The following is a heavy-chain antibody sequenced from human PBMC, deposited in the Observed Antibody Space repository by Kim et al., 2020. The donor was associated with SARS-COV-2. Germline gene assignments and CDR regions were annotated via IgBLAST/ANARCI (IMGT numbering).Heavy chain of an antibody. J-gene: IGHJ4*02. D-gene: IGHD6-13*01. CDR3: VRDGLNHRGIADT. Sequence: ASVKVSCKASGYTFTGYYIHWVRQAPGQGLEWMGWINPNSGGTNYAQKFQGRVTMTRGTSISTAYMELSRLRSDDTAVYYCVRDGLNHRGIADTWGQGTLVTVSS. CDR2: INPNSGGT. CDR1: GYTFTGYY. V-gene: IGHV1-2*02.